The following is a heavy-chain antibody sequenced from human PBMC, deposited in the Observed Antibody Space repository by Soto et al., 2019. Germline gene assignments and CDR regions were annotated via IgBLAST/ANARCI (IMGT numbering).Heavy chain of an antibody. D-gene: IGHD3-3*01. CDR3: ARDSTYYDFWSGYYSFDY. J-gene: IGHJ4*02. CDR2: INPSGGST. CDR1: GYTFTSYY. Sequence: QVQLVQSGAEVKKPGASVKGSCKASGYTFTSYYMHWVLQAPGQGLEWMGIINPSGGSTSYAQKFQGRVTMNRDTSTSTVDMELSSLRSEDTAVYYCARDSTYYDFWSGYYSFDYWGQGTLVTVSS. V-gene: IGHV1-46*01.